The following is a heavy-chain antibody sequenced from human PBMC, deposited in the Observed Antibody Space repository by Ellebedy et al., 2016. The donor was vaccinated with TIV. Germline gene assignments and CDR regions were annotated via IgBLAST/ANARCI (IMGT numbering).Heavy chain of an antibody. CDR3: ARDLGVLGYCSSTSCLVTDY. Sequence: MPSETLSLTCTVSGGSISSYYWSWIRQPPGKGLEWIGYIYYSGSTNYNPSLKSRVTISVDTSKNQFSLKLSSVTAADTAVYYCARDLGVLGYCSSTSCLVTDYWGQGTLVTVSS. J-gene: IGHJ4*02. V-gene: IGHV4-59*12. CDR2: IYYSGST. D-gene: IGHD2-2*01. CDR1: GGSISSYY.